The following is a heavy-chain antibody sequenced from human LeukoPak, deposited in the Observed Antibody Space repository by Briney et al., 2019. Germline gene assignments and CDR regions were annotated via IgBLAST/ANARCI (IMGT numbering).Heavy chain of an antibody. CDR3: ARAGYSSSWYAAYFDY. J-gene: IGHJ4*02. Sequence: PGGSLRLSCAASGFTFSTYAMHWVRQAPGKGLDYVSAISSNGGSTYYANSVKGRFTISRDNPKNTLYLQMGSLRTEDMAVYYCARAGYSSSWYAAYFDYWGQGTLVTVSS. V-gene: IGHV3-64*01. CDR1: GFTFSTYA. CDR2: ISSNGGST. D-gene: IGHD6-13*01.